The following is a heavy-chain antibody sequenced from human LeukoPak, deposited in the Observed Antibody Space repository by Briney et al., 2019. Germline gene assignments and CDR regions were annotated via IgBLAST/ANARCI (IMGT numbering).Heavy chain of an antibody. CDR2: IIPIFGTA. D-gene: IGHD2-15*01. CDR1: AGTFSIYA. J-gene: IGHJ4*02. Sequence: AVKVSCKASAGTFSIYAISLVRQAPGQGLEWMGVIIPIFGTANYAQKFQGRVTITADESTSTAYMELSSLRSEDTAVYYCARDRAPWSCSGGSCYYFDYWGQGTLVTVSS. V-gene: IGHV1-69*01. CDR3: ARDRAPWSCSGGSCYYFDY.